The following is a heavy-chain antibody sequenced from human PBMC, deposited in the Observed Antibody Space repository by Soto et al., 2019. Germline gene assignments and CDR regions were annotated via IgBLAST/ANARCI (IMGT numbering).Heavy chain of an antibody. V-gene: IGHV4-59*08. CDR1: GGSIGNSY. D-gene: IGHD6-13*01. CDR2: IYYSGSS. Sequence: PSETLSLTCTVSGGSIGNSYWSWIRQSPGKGLEWIGYIYYSGSSNYNPSLKSRVSISVDTSKNQFSLKLSSVTAADTAVYYCARHISSWPLFDYWGQGTLVTVSS. CDR3: ARHISSWPLFDY. J-gene: IGHJ4*02.